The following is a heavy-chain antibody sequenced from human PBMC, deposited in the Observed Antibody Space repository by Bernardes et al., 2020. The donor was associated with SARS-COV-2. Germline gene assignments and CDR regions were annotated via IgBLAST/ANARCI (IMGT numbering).Heavy chain of an antibody. CDR3: ATGGDGRTAPGMDV. CDR1: GSTFSTLD. Sequence: GGSLRLSCAASGSTFSTLDMHWVRQAPGKGLEWVSYISSRASTIHYADSVKGRFTISRDNAKNSLYLQMNSLRAEDTAVYYCATGGDGRTAPGMDVWGRGTTVTVSS. CDR2: ISSRASTI. D-gene: IGHD3-16*01. V-gene: IGHV3-48*01. J-gene: IGHJ6*02.